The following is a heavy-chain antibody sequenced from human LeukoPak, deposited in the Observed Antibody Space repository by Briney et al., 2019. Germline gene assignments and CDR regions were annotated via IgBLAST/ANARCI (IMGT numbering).Heavy chain of an antibody. J-gene: IGHJ4*02. V-gene: IGHV3-9*01. CDR3: AKSHSGSYPFDY. CDR2: ISWNSGSI. Sequence: GGSLRLSCAASGFTFDDYAMHWVRQAPGKGLEWVSGISWNSGSIGYADSGKGRFTISRDNAKNSLYLQMNSLRAEDTALYYCAKSHSGSYPFDYWGQGTLVTVSS. CDR1: GFTFDDYA. D-gene: IGHD3-10*01.